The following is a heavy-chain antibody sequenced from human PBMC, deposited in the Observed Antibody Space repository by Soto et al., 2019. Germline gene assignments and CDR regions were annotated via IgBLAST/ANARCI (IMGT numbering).Heavy chain of an antibody. D-gene: IGHD6-6*01. CDR3: AKGGVFSTSVVVGY. CDR1: GFTFSGYG. Sequence: QVRLGDSGGGVVHPGRSLRLSCAASGFTFSGYGMHWVRQAPGKGLAWVAIISYDGGSKYYADSVKGRFTISRDNSQNTLDLQMDSLRVEDTAMYYFAKGGVFSTSVVVGYWCQGTLVTVSS. CDR2: ISYDGGSK. V-gene: IGHV3-30*18. J-gene: IGHJ4*02.